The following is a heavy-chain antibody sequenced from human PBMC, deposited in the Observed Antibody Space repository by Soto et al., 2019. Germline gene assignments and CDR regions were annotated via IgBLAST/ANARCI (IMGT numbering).Heavy chain of an antibody. D-gene: IGHD3-3*01. Sequence: KPSETLSLTCAVYGGSFSGYYWSWIRQPPGKGLEWIGEINHSGSTNYNPSLKSRVTISVDTSKNQFSLKLSSVTAADTAVYYCARGKVLRFLEWADYYYYGMDVWGQGTTVTVSS. V-gene: IGHV4-34*01. CDR1: GGSFSGYY. CDR2: INHSGST. J-gene: IGHJ6*02. CDR3: ARGKVLRFLEWADYYYYGMDV.